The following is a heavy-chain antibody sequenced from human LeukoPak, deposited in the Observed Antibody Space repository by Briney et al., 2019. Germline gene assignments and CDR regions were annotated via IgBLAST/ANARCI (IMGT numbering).Heavy chain of an antibody. D-gene: IGHD2-21*02. CDR3: AREGSCGGDCYSVDY. Sequence: SETLSLTCTVSGGSISSYYWSWIRQPAGKGLEWIGRIYTSGSTNYNPSLKSRVTMSVDTSKNQFSLKLSSVTAADTAAYYCAREGSCGGDCYSVDYWGQGTLVTVSS. J-gene: IGHJ4*02. CDR2: IYTSGST. CDR1: GGSISSYY. V-gene: IGHV4-4*07.